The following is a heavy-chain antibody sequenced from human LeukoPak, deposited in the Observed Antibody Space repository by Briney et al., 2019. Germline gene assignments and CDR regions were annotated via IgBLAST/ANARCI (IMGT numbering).Heavy chain of an antibody. CDR2: ISGSSSYT. J-gene: IGHJ6*02. CDR1: GFSISVYY. D-gene: IGHD3-10*01. V-gene: IGHV3-11*05. Sequence: PGGSLRLSCAASGFSISVYYMTWIRLAPGKGLEWVSFISGSSSYTNYADSVKGRVTISRDNTKKSLYLQMNSRRAEDTALDYCARAGDFYDSELYHGMDVWGQGTTVTVSS. CDR3: ARAGDFYDSELYHGMDV.